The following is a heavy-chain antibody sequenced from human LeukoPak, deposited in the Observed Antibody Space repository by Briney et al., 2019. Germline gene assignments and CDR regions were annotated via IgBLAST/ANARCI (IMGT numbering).Heavy chain of an antibody. Sequence: PSETLSLTCAVYGGSFSGYYWSWIRQPPGKGLEWIGEINHSGSTNYNPSLKSRVTISVDTSKNQFSLKLSSVTAADTAVYYCARHYNSSSYSLDYWGQGTLVTVSS. CDR3: ARHYNSSSYSLDY. CDR2: INHSGST. D-gene: IGHD6-6*01. V-gene: IGHV4-34*01. J-gene: IGHJ4*02. CDR1: GGSFSGYY.